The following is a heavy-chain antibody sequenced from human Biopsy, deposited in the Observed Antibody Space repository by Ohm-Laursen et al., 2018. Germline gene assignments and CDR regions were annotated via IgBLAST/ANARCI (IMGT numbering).Heavy chain of an antibody. D-gene: IGHD2-21*01. Sequence: SLRLTCAASGFSFSDYGMHWVRQAPGRGLEWVAVIWYDGTNKYYAESVEGRFTISRDNSKNMVYLQMGSLTVEDTAVYYCAKVRDSGYYYYSMDVWGQGTTVTVSS. CDR1: GFSFSDYG. J-gene: IGHJ6*02. CDR2: IWYDGTNK. V-gene: IGHV3-33*06. CDR3: AKVRDSGYYYYSMDV.